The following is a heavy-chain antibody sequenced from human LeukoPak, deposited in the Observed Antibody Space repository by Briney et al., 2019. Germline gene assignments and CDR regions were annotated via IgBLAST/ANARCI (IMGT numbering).Heavy chain of an antibody. CDR3: AKTPMTNGWYYFDY. J-gene: IGHJ4*02. CDR2: ITNDGRNK. CDR1: GFTFSNYG. Sequence: PGRSLRLSCAASGFTFSNYGMHWIRQAPGKGLEWVAVITNDGRNKYYADSVKGRFTISRGNSKNSVYLQMNSLRGEDTAVYFCAKTPMTNGWYYFDYWGQGSLVTVSS. V-gene: IGHV3-30*18. D-gene: IGHD6-19*01.